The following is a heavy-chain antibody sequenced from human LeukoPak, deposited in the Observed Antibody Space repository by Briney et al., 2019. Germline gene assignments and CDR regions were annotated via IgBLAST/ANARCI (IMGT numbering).Heavy chain of an antibody. CDR3: AREYCTITNCRFDY. CDR1: GFTFSNYG. CDR2: ISYDGSYK. D-gene: IGHD2-2*01. J-gene: IGHJ4*02. Sequence: GGSLRLSCAASGFTFSNYGMHWVRQAPGKGLEWVAFISYDGSYKYYADSVKGRFTISRDNSKNTLYLQMNSLRAEDTAVYYCAREYCTITNCRFDYWGQGTLVTVSS. V-gene: IGHV3-30*03.